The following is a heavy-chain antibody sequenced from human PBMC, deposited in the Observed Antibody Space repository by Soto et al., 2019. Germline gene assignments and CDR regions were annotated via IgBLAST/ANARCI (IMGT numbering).Heavy chain of an antibody. CDR2: IDGSGGIT. Sequence: QLLQSGGGLVQPGGSLTLSCAASGFTFGTTDMSWVRQAPGEGLEWVPTIDGSGGITYYADPVKGRFTISRDNSRNTVYLQMNSLRGDDRALYYCVKNSGWFNAWGQGALVTVSS. D-gene: IGHD3-10*01. J-gene: IGHJ5*02. V-gene: IGHV3-23*01. CDR1: GFTFGTTD. CDR3: VKNSGWFNA.